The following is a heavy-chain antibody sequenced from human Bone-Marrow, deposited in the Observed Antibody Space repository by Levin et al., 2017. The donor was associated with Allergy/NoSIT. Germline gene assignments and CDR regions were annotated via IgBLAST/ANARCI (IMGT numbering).Heavy chain of an antibody. D-gene: IGHD7-27*01. J-gene: IGHJ3*02. CDR1: GFTFSSYS. Sequence: GESLKISCAASGFTFSSYSMNWVRQAPGKGLEWVSSISSSSSYIYYADSVKGRFTISRDNAKNSLYLQMNSLRAEDTAVYYCARFVLGIEGPDAFDIWGQGTMVTVSS. V-gene: IGHV3-21*01. CDR3: ARFVLGIEGPDAFDI. CDR2: ISSSSSYI.